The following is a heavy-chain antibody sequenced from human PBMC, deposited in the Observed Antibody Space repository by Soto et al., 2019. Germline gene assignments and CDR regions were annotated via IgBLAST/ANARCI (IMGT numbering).Heavy chain of an antibody. J-gene: IGHJ3*02. CDR1: EFTFSSDS. Sequence: NPGGSLRLSCAASEFTFSSDSMNWVRQAPGKGLEWVSSISSSSSYIYYEDSVKGRFTISRDNAKNSLYLQMNSLRAEDTAVYYCARTIAAAGTNAFDIWGQGTMVTVSS. CDR3: ARTIAAAGTNAFDI. CDR2: ISSSSSYI. D-gene: IGHD6-13*01. V-gene: IGHV3-21*01.